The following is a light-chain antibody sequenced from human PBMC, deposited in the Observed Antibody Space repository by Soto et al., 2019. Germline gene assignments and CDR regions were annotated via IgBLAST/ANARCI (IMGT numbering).Light chain of an antibody. J-gene: IGKJ5*01. Sequence: EIVLTQSPATLSLSPGERATLTCRASQSVTSYLAWYQQKPGQAPRLLIYDASNRATGIPARFSGSGSGTDFTLTISSLEAEDFAVYFCQQRSSWPLTFGGGTRLEIK. CDR1: QSVTSY. CDR3: QQRSSWPLT. V-gene: IGKV3-11*01. CDR2: DAS.